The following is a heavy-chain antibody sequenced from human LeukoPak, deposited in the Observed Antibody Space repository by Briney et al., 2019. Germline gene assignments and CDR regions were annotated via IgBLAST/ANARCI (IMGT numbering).Heavy chain of an antibody. CDR3: FITMVRGVITTTYFDY. J-gene: IGHJ4*02. CDR2: FDPEDGET. Sequence: ASVKVSCKVSGYTLTELSMRWVRQAPGKGLEWMGGFDPEDGETIYAQKFQGRVTMTEDTSTDTAYMELSSLRSEDTAVYYCFITMVRGVITTTYFDYWGQGTLVTVSS. V-gene: IGHV1-24*01. CDR1: GYTLTELS. D-gene: IGHD3-10*01.